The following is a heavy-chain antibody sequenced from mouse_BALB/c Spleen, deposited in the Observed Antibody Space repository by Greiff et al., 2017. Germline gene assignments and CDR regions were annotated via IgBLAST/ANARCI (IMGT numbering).Heavy chain of an antibody. Sequence: VQLQQSGAELVRPGSSVKISCKASGYAFSSYWMNWVKQRPGQGLEWIGQIYPGDGDTNYNGKFKGKATLTADKSSSTAYMQLSSLTSEDSAVYFCARHYGNYVEFAYWGQGTLVTVSA. CDR3: ARHYGNYVEFAY. D-gene: IGHD2-1*01. J-gene: IGHJ3*01. CDR1: GYAFSSYW. CDR2: IYPGDGDT. V-gene: IGHV1-80*01.